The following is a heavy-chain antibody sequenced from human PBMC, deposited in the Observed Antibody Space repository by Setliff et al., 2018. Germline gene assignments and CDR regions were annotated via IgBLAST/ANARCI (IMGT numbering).Heavy chain of an antibody. CDR1: GDSISSRRNY. Sequence: SETLSLTCTVSGDSISSRRNYWGWFRQPAGKELEWIGQIYTSWSTNYNPSLKSRVTISLDTSKNQFSLSLTCVTAEDTAVYYCARMSGFQYIDVWDKGTTVTVSS. CDR3: ARMSGFQYIDV. J-gene: IGHJ6*03. D-gene: IGHD3-3*01. CDR2: IYTSWST. V-gene: IGHV4-61*09.